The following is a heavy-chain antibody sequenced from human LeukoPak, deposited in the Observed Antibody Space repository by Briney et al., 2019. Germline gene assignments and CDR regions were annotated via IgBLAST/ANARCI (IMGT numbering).Heavy chain of an antibody. V-gene: IGHV5-51*01. CDR2: IYAGDSDT. CDR1: GYSFTSYW. CDR3: ARPSWWSSSPPEYYFDY. J-gene: IGHJ4*02. Sequence: GESLKISCKGSGYSFTSYWIGWVREMPGKGLEWMGIIYAGDSDTRDSTCFQGQVTISADKSISTAYLQWSSLKASDTDMYYCARPSWWSSSPPEYYFDYWGQGTLVTVSS. D-gene: IGHD6-13*01.